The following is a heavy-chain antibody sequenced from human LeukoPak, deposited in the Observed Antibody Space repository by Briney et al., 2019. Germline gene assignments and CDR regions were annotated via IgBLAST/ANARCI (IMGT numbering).Heavy chain of an antibody. V-gene: IGHV1-69*06. J-gene: IGHJ6*03. CDR2: IIPIFGTA. CDR1: GGTFSSYA. Sequence: SVTVSCKASGGTFSSYAISWVRQAPGQGLEWMGGIIPIFGTANYAQKFQGRVTITADKSTSTAYMELSSLRSEDTAVYYCARGDELRNYYYYYYMDVWGKGTTVTVSS. CDR3: ARGDELRNYYYYYYMDV. D-gene: IGHD1-26*01.